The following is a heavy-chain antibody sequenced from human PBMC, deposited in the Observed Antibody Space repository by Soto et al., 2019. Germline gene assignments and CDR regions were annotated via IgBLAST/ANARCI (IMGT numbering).Heavy chain of an antibody. CDR2: IKQDGSEK. CDR3: ARDEVGSSWHPYSYYYMDV. V-gene: IGHV3-7*01. CDR1: GFTFSSYW. J-gene: IGHJ6*03. D-gene: IGHD6-13*01. Sequence: EVQLVESGGGLVQPGGSLRLSCAASGFTFSSYWMSWVRQAPGKGLEWVANIKQDGSEKYYVDSVKGRFTISRDNAKNSLYLQMNSLRAEDTAVYYCARDEVGSSWHPYSYYYMDVWGKGTTVTVSS.